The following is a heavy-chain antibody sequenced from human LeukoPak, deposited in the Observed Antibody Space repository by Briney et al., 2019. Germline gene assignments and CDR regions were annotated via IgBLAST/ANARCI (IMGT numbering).Heavy chain of an antibody. CDR1: GYMFTSYG. CDR2: ISAYNGNT. D-gene: IGHD3-22*01. CDR3: ARDSSGRVDWFDP. V-gene: IGHV1-18*01. J-gene: IGHJ5*02. Sequence: GASVKVSCKASGYMFTSYGISWVRQAPGQGLEWMGWISAYNGNTNYAQKLQGRVTMTTDTSTSTAYMELRSLRPDDTAVYYCARDSSGRVDWFDPWGQGTLVTVSS.